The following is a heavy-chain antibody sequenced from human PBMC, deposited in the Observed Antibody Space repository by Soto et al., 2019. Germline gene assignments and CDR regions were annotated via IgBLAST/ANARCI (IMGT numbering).Heavy chain of an antibody. D-gene: IGHD2-2*01. CDR3: ARGAGRAYCSSTRCQYYFDY. Sequence: ASVKVSCKASGYTFTSYDINWVRQATGQGLEWMGWMNPNSGNTGYAQKFQGRVTMTRNTSISTAYMELSSLRSEDTAVYYCARGAGRAYCSSTRCQYYFDYWGQGTLVTVSS. CDR2: MNPNSGNT. J-gene: IGHJ4*02. V-gene: IGHV1-8*01. CDR1: GYTFTSYD.